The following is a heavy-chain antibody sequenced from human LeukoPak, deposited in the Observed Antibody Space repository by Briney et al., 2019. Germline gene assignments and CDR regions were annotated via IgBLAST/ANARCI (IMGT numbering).Heavy chain of an antibody. CDR1: GGSISSGGYY. Sequence: SETLSLTCTVSGGSISSGGYYWSWIRQHPGKGLEWIGYVYYSGSTYYNPSLKSRVTISVDTSKNQFSLKLSSVTAADTAVYYCARDCCRYSGSYSAEGYYYYGMDVWGQGTTVTASS. J-gene: IGHJ6*02. CDR2: VYYSGST. D-gene: IGHD1-26*01. CDR3: ARDCCRYSGSYSAEGYYYYGMDV. V-gene: IGHV4-31*03.